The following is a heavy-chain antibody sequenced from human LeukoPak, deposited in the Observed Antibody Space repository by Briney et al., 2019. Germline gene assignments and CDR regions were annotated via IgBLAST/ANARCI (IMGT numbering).Heavy chain of an antibody. CDR1: GGSINNHY. J-gene: IGHJ4*02. D-gene: IGHD1-26*01. V-gene: IGHV3-30*18. CDR3: AKSATVGIKAPFDC. CDR2: ISYDGSNK. Sequence: LSLTCIVSGGSINNHYWTWVRQAPGKGLEWVAVISYDGSNKYYADSVKGRFTISRDNAKNSLYLQMNSLRAEDTAVYYCAKSATVGIKAPFDCWGQGALVTVSS.